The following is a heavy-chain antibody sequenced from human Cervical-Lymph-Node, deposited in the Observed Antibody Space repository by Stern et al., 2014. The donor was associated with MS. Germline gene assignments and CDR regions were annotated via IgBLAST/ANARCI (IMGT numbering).Heavy chain of an antibody. V-gene: IGHV4-59*08. J-gene: IGHJ4*02. CDR1: GGSISSYY. CDR3: AGSGTYYPDY. D-gene: IGHD3-3*01. Sequence: VHLVESGPGLVKPSETLSLTCSVSGGSISSYYWNWIRQPPGKGLEWIANVHYSGTTNYNPSLKGRVPILLDPSMKKIPLKLPSVTAADTAVYYCAGSGTYYPDYWGQGILVTVSS. CDR2: VHYSGTT.